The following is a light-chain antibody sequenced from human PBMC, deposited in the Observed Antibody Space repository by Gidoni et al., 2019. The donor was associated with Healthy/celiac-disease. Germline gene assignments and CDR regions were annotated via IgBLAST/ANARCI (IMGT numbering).Light chain of an antibody. CDR1: QSISSY. V-gene: IGKV1-39*01. CDR2: AAS. Sequence: DIQMTQSPSSLSASVGDRVTITCRASQSISSYLNWYQQKPGKAPKLLIYAASSLQSGVPSRFSGSGSGTAFTLTIISLQPEDFATYYCQQSYSTLVTFGQGTKVEIK. CDR3: QQSYSTLVT. J-gene: IGKJ1*01.